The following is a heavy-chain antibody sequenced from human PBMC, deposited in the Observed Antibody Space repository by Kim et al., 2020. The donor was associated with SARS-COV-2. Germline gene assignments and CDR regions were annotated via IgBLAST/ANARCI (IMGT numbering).Heavy chain of an antibody. D-gene: IGHD3-10*01. CDR3: ARGATMVRGVTDFDY. Sequence: QKLQGRVTMTTDTSTSTAYMELRSLRSDDTAVYYCARGATMVRGVTDFDYWGQGTLVTVSS. J-gene: IGHJ4*02. V-gene: IGHV1-18*01.